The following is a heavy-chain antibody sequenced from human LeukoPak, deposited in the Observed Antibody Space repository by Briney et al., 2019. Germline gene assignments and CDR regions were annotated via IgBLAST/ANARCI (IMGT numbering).Heavy chain of an antibody. Sequence: GGSPRLSCAASGFTVSSNYMSWVRQAPGKGLEWVSVIYSGGSTYYADSVKGRFTISRHNSKNTLYLQMNSLRAEDTAVYYCARRPHVTYYYDSSGYYADAFDIWGQGTMVTVSS. CDR2: IYSGGST. V-gene: IGHV3-53*04. J-gene: IGHJ3*02. D-gene: IGHD3-22*01. CDR3: ARRPHVTYYYDSSGYYADAFDI. CDR1: GFTVSSNY.